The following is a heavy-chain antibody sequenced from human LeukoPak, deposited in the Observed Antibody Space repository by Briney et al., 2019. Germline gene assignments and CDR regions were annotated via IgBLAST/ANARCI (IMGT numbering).Heavy chain of an antibody. V-gene: IGHV4-61*02. D-gene: IGHD6-6*01. J-gene: IGHJ4*02. CDR1: GGSISSGSYY. CDR2: IYTSGST. Sequence: SETLSLTCTVPGGSISSGSYYWSWIRQPAGKGLEWIGRIYTSGSTNYNPSLKSRVTISVDTSKNQFSLKLSSVTAADTAVYYCARRSIAARQGYFDYWGQGTLVTVSS. CDR3: ARRSIAARQGYFDY.